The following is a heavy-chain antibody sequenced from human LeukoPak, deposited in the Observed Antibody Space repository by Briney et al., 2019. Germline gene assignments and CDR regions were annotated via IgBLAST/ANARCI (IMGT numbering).Heavy chain of an antibody. J-gene: IGHJ4*02. CDR3: ASSLVVVPAAHFDY. V-gene: IGHV4-59*01. CDR1: GGSISSYY. Sequence: SETLSLTCTVSGGSISSYYWSWIRQPPGKGLEWIGYIYYSGSTNYNPSLKSRVTISVDTSKNQFSLKLSSVTAADTAVYYCASSLVVVPAAHFDYWGQGTLVTVSS. CDR2: IYYSGST. D-gene: IGHD2-2*01.